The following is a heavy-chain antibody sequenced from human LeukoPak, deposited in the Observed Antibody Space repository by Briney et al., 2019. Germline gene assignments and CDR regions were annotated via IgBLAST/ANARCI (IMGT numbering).Heavy chain of an antibody. CDR3: ARDRYRSAAMGSYYYYYGMDV. Sequence: GGSLRLSCAASGFTFSSYSMNWVRQAPGKGLEWVSSISSSSSYIYYADSVKGRFTISRDNAKNSLYLQMNSLRAEDTAVYYCARDRYRSAAMGSYYYYYGMDVWAKGPRSPSP. V-gene: IGHV3-21*01. CDR2: ISSSSSYI. CDR1: GFTFSSYS. D-gene: IGHD2-2*01. J-gene: IGHJ6*02.